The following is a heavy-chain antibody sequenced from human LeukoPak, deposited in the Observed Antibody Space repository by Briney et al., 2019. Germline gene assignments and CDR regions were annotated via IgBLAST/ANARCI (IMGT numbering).Heavy chain of an antibody. CDR1: GGSISSYY. CDR3: ARRTYSSGWRQERVDYFDY. CDR2: IYYSGST. Sequence: SETLSLTCTVSGGSISSYYWSWIRQPPGKGLEWNGYIYYSGSTNYNPSLKSRVTISVDTSKNQFSLKLSSVTAADTAVYYCARRTYSSGWRQERVDYFDYWGQGTLVTVSS. J-gene: IGHJ4*02. V-gene: IGHV4-59*08. D-gene: IGHD6-19*01.